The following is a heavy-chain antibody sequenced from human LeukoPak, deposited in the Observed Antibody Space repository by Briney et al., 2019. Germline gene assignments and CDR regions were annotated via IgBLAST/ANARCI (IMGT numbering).Heavy chain of an antibody. CDR3: ARQRIQLWLTGYYYGMDV. D-gene: IGHD5-18*01. CDR2: ISYSGST. CDR1: GGSISSYY. Sequence: SETLSLTCTVSGGSISSYYWSWIRQPPGKGLEWIGYISYSGSTNYNPSLKRRVTISVDTSKNQCSLTLSSVTAADTAVYYCARQRIQLWLTGYYYGMDVWGQGTTVTVSS. V-gene: IGHV4-59*01. J-gene: IGHJ6*02.